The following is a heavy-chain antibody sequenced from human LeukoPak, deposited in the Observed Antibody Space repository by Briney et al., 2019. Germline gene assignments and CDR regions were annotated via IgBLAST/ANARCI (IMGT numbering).Heavy chain of an antibody. J-gene: IGHJ4*02. CDR2: IYYSGAT. V-gene: IGHV4-59*08. CDR3: ARFGITVVRGGKYYFDY. Sequence: SETLSLTCTVSGGSISNYYWSWIRQPPGKGLEWIGHIYYSGATKYNPPLRTRNPISVDTPKNHFSLILSSVTAADTAVYYCARFGITVVRGGKYYFDYWGQGTLVTVSS. CDR1: GGSISNYY. D-gene: IGHD3-10*01.